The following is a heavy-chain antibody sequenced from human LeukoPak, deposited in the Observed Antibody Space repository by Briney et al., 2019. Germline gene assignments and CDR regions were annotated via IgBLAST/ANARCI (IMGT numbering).Heavy chain of an antibody. CDR2: IYTSGST. D-gene: IGHD2-2*01. J-gene: IGHJ6*03. Sequence: PSETLSLTCTVSGGSISSGSYYWSWIRQPAGKGLEWIGRIYTSGSTNYNPSLKSRVTMSVDTSKNQFSLKLSSVTAADTAVYYCARVVVVPVSARWNYYYYYMDVWGKGTTVTVSS. CDR3: ARVVVVPVSARWNYYYYYMDV. CDR1: GGSISSGSYY. V-gene: IGHV4-61*02.